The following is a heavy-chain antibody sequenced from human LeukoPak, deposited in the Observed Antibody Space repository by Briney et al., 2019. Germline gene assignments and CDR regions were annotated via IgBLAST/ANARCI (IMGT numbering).Heavy chain of an antibody. CDR1: GFTFSSYS. D-gene: IGHD5-12*01. CDR3: ARGTRGYSGYDEADY. J-gene: IGHJ4*02. CDR2: ISSSSSYI. V-gene: IGHV3-21*01. Sequence: GGSLRLSCAASGFTFSSYSMNWVRQAPGKGLEWVPSISSSSSYIYYADSVKGRFTISRDNAKNSLYLQMNSLRAEDTAVYYCARGTRGYSGYDEADYWGQGTLVTVSS.